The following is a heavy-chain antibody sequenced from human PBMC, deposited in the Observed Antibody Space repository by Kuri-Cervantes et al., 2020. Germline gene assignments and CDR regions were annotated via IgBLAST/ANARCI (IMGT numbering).Heavy chain of an antibody. CDR2: IYHSGST. Sequence: SQTLSLTCAVSGGSISSGGYSWSWIRQPPGKGLEWIGYIYHSGSTYYNPSLKSRATTSVDRSKNQFSLKLSSVTAADTAVYYCARGAVFGVVGWFDPWGQGTLVTVSS. CDR3: ARGAVFGVVGWFDP. J-gene: IGHJ5*02. CDR1: GGSISSGGYS. D-gene: IGHD3-3*01. V-gene: IGHV4-30-2*01.